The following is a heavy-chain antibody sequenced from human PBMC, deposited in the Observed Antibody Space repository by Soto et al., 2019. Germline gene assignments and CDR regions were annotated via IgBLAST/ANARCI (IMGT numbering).Heavy chain of an antibody. V-gene: IGHV5-51*01. CDR2: IYPGDSDT. Sequence: GESLKISCKGSGYSFTSYWIGWVRQMPGKGLEWMGIIYPGDSDTRYSPSFQGQVTISADKSISTAYLQWSSLKASDTAMYYCARQLEVSSEVYYFDYWGQGTLVTVSS. CDR3: ARQLEVSSEVYYFDY. CDR1: GYSFTSYW. J-gene: IGHJ4*02. D-gene: IGHD6-25*01.